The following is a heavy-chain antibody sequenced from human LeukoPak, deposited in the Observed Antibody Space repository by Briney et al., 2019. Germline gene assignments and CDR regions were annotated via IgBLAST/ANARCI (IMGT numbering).Heavy chain of an antibody. Sequence: ASVKVSCKVSGYTLTELSMHWVRQAPGRGLEWMGGFDPEDGETIYAQEFQGRVTMTEDTSTDTAYMELSSLRSEDTAVYYCATWGSSGWHDALDIWGQGTMVTVSS. CDR1: GYTLTELS. D-gene: IGHD6-19*01. CDR3: ATWGSSGWHDALDI. CDR2: FDPEDGET. V-gene: IGHV1-24*01. J-gene: IGHJ3*02.